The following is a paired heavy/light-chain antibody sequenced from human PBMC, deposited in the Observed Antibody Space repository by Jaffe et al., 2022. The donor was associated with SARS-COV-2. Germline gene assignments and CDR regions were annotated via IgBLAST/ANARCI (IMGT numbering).Light chain of an antibody. V-gene: IGKV3-20*01. CDR1: QSVTRNY. CDR2: GVS. J-gene: IGKJ1*01. Sequence: EIVLTQSPGTLSLSPGERATLSCRASQSVTRNYLAWYQQKPGQAPRLLIYGVSSRATGIPDRFSGSGSGTDFTLTISRLEPEDFAVYYCQHFGGSTWTFGQGTKVEIK. CDR3: QHFGGSTWT.
Heavy chain of an antibody. CDR3: ARNVRGWYDPFDM. J-gene: IGHJ3*02. CDR2: IYYTGST. D-gene: IGHD6-19*01. Sequence: QLQLQESGPGLVKPSETLSLTCTVSGGSISNSNYYWGWIRQPPGKGLEWIGSIYYTGSTFYNSSLESRVTISVDTSKNQFSVKLSSVTAADTAVYYCARNVRGWYDPFDMWGQGTMVTVSS. CDR1: GGSISNSNYY. V-gene: IGHV4-39*01.